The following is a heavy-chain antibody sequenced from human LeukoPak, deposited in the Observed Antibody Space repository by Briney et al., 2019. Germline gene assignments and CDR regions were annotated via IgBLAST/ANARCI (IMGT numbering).Heavy chain of an antibody. V-gene: IGHV3-23*01. Sequence: GGSLRLSCAASGFTFSTYAMSWVRQAPGKGLEWVSTISGSGANTYYADSVRGRFTISRDNSKNTLYLHMSSLRAEDTAVYYCARPPSTTWIHDAFDIWGQGTMVTVSS. CDR2: ISGSGANT. D-gene: IGHD1-1*01. CDR1: GFTFSTYA. CDR3: ARPPSTTWIHDAFDI. J-gene: IGHJ3*02.